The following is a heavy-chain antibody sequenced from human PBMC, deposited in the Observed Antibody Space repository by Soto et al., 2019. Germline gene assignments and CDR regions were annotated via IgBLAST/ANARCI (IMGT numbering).Heavy chain of an antibody. Sequence: QVQLVESGGGLVKPGGSLRLSCAASGFTFTDFYMSWIRQAPGKGLEWVSYISSSGSTIYYADSVRGRFTISGDNDKKSLYLQVNRLRAEDTAVHYWERDAWDGGSGGGQGTLVTVSS. V-gene: IGHV3-11*01. J-gene: IGHJ4*02. CDR3: ERDAWDGGSG. D-gene: IGHD1-26*01. CDR2: ISSSGSTI. CDR1: GFTFTDFY.